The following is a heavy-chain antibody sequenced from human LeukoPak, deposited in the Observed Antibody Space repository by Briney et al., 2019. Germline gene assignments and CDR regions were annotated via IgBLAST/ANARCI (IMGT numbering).Heavy chain of an antibody. V-gene: IGHV1-8*01. CDR3: ARGSSRYYDFWSGFFGMDV. CDR1: GYTFTSYD. CDR2: MNPNSGNT. Sequence: ASVKVSCKASGYTFTSYDINWVRQATGQGLEWMGWMNPNSGNTGYAQKFQGRVTMTTNTSISTAYMELSSLRSEDTAVYYCARGSSRYYDFWSGFFGMDVWGQGTTVTVSS. J-gene: IGHJ6*02. D-gene: IGHD3-3*01.